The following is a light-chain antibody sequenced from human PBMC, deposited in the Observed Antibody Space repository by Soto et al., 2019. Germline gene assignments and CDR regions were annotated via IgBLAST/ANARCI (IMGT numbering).Light chain of an antibody. Sequence: EIVLTHSPGTLSLSPCERAALSSRTSQSVSNNYLAWYQQKPGQAPRLLIYGASSRATGVPDGFSGSGSGTDFTLSISRLEPEDFAVYYCQQYSNLWTFGQGTKVDI. CDR1: QSVSNNY. CDR3: QQYSNLWT. V-gene: IGKV3-20*01. J-gene: IGKJ1*01. CDR2: GAS.